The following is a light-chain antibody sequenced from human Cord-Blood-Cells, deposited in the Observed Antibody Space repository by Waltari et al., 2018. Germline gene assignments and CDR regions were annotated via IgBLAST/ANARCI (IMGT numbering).Light chain of an antibody. CDR1: QSVSRN. J-gene: IGKJ2*01. Sequence: IVMTQSPATLSVSPVEIATLACRASQSVSRNLAWYQQKPGQAPRLLNYGASTRATGIPARFSGSGSGTEFTLTISSLQSEDFAVYYCQQYNNWPYTFGQGTKLEIK. V-gene: IGKV3-15*01. CDR3: QQYNNWPYT. CDR2: GAS.